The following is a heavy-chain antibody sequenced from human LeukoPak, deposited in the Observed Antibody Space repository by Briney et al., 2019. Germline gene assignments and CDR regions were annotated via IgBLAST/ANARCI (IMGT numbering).Heavy chain of an antibody. D-gene: IGHD3-10*01. V-gene: IGHV3-30*18. CDR1: GFTFSSYG. Sequence: PGGSLRLSCAASGFTFSSYGMHWVRQAPGKGLEWVAVISYDGSNKYYADSVKGRFTISRDNSKNTLYLQMNSLRAEDTAVYYCAKDSEALWFGELSTPFNWFDPWGQGTLVTVSS. CDR2: ISYDGSNK. J-gene: IGHJ5*02. CDR3: AKDSEALWFGELSTPFNWFDP.